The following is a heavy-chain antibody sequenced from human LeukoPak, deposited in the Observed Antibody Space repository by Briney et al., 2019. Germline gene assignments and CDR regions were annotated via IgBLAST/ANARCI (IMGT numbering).Heavy chain of an antibody. CDR1: GGSFSGYY. D-gene: IGHD3-10*01. Sequence: SETLSLTCAVYGGSFSGYYWSWIRQPPGKGLEWIGEINHSGSTNYNPSLKSRVTISVDTSKNQLSLKLSSVTAADTAVYYCARGVMRGYYGSGSYFGYWGQGTPVTVSS. J-gene: IGHJ4*02. CDR2: INHSGST. CDR3: ARGVMRGYYGSGSYFGY. V-gene: IGHV4-34*01.